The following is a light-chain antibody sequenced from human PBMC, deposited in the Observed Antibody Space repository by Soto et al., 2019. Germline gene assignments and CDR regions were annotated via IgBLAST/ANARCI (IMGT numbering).Light chain of an antibody. V-gene: IGLV2-14*01. Sequence: QSVLTQPASVSGSPRQSITISCTGTSSDVGGYNYVCWYQQHPGKAPKLMIYEVSNRPSGVSNRFSGSKSGNTASLTISGLHAEDEADYYCSSFTSGSTLFGTGTKVTVL. CDR3: SSFTSGSTL. J-gene: IGLJ1*01. CDR2: EVS. CDR1: SSDVGGYNY.